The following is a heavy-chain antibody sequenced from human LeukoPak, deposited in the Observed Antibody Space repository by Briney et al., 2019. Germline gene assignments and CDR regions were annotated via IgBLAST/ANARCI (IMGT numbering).Heavy chain of an antibody. D-gene: IGHD4-17*01. J-gene: IGHJ6*02. CDR3: ARVPRFSGDYVGAYYYYGMDV. CDR2: IYYSGST. Sequence: SETLSLTCTVSGGSISSCYWSWIRQPPGKGLEWIGYIYYSGSTNYNPSLKSRVTISVDTSKNQFSLKLSSVTAADTAVYYCARVPRFSGDYVGAYYYYGMDVWGQGTTVTVSS. CDR1: GGSISSCY. V-gene: IGHV4-59*01.